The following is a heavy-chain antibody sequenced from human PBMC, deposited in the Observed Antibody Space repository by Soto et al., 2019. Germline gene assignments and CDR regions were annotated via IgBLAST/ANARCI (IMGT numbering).Heavy chain of an antibody. CDR1: GFTFSRHT. D-gene: IGHD3-3*01. J-gene: IGHJ4*02. CDR2: ISDDGSNT. Sequence: QVQLVESGGGVVQPGRSLMLSCAASGFTFSRHTMHGFGQDPGKGLEWVAAISDDGSNTYYADSVKGRFAISRDKSKNTLYMQMNSLSSEATDVDQCSREVEDAVGSGFTNHPYSVDDWGQGTLVTVSS. CDR3: SREVEDAVGSGFTNHPYSVDD. V-gene: IGHV3-30*09.